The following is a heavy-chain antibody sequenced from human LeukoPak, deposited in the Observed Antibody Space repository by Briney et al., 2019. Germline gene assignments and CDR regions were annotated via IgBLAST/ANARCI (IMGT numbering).Heavy chain of an antibody. J-gene: IGHJ4*02. CDR3: ARGVDYYGSGSYYFLGEIDY. D-gene: IGHD3-10*01. V-gene: IGHV4-4*07. CDR1: GGSIRNYY. CDR2: IQSSGST. Sequence: PSETLSLTCTVSGGSIRNYYWSWIRQPAGKGLEWIGRIQSSGSTNYNPSLKSRVTMSVDRSKNQFSLKLSSVTAADTAVYYCARGVDYYGSGSYYFLGEIDYWGQGTLVTVSS.